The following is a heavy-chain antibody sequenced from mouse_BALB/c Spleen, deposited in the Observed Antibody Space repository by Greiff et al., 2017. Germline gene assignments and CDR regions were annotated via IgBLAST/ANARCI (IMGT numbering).Heavy chain of an antibody. Sequence: EVKLVESGPGLVKPSQSLSLTCTVTGYSITSDYAWNWIRQFPGNKLEWMGYISYSGSTSYNPSLKSRISITRDTSKNQFFLQLNSVTTEDTATYYCARKVLWYFDVWGAGTTVTVSS. V-gene: IGHV3-2*02. J-gene: IGHJ1*01. D-gene: IGHD2-14*01. CDR3: ARKVLWYFDV. CDR2: ISYSGST. CDR1: GYSITSDYA.